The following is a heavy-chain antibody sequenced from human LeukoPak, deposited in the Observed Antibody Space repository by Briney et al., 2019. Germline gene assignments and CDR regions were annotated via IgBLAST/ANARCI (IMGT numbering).Heavy chain of an antibody. CDR1: GGSISSSSYY. Sequence: SETLSLTCTVSGGSISSSSYYWGWIRQPPGQGLEWIGSIYYSGSTYYNPSLKSRATISGDTSKNQFSLKLSPVTAADTAVYYCRGAARGRAFDIWGQGTMVAVSS. CDR3: RGAARGRAFDI. V-gene: IGHV4-39*07. J-gene: IGHJ3*02. D-gene: IGHD6-6*01. CDR2: IYYSGST.